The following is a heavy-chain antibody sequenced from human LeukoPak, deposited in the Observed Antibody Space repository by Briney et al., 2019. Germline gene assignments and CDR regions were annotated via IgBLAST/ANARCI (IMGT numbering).Heavy chain of an antibody. J-gene: IGHJ6*02. D-gene: IGHD3-3*01. CDR1: GFTFGRYA. CDR3: ARAGAYYDFWSGYSNYGMDV. Sequence: PGGSLRLSCEASGFTFGRYAMHWVRQAPGKGLEWVAVISYDGTYKYYTDSVNDRFTISRDNSKNTLYLQMNSLRAEDTAVYYCARAGAYYDFWSGYSNYGMDVWGQGTTVTVSS. CDR2: ISYDGTYK. V-gene: IGHV3-30*04.